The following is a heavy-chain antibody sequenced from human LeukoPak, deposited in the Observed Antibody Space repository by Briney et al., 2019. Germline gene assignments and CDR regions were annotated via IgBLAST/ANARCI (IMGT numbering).Heavy chain of an antibody. Sequence: GGSLRLSCAASGFTFSSYGMRWVRQAPGKGLEWVAFIRYEGSNKYYADSVKGRFTISRDNSKNTLYLQMNSLRAEDTAVYYCIRVGGSGAAYYYYYYMDVWGKGTTVTISS. D-gene: IGHD1-26*01. CDR3: IRVGGSGAAYYYYYYMDV. J-gene: IGHJ6*03. V-gene: IGHV3-30*02. CDR2: IRYEGSNK. CDR1: GFTFSSYG.